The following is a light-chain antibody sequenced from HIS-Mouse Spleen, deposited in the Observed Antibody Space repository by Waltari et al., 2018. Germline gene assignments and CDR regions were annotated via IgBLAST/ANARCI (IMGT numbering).Light chain of an antibody. Sequence: DIQLTQSPSFLSASVGDRVTITCRASQGISSYLAWYQQKPGKAPKLLINAADTLLRGVPSRCSGSGSGTEFTLTISSLQPEDLATYYCQQLNSYPPTFGQGTKVEIK. CDR2: AAD. CDR1: QGISSY. V-gene: IGKV1-9*01. CDR3: QQLNSYPPT. J-gene: IGKJ1*01.